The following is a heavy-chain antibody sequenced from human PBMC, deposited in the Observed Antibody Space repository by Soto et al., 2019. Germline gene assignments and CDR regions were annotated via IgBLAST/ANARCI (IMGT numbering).Heavy chain of an antibody. V-gene: IGHV5-51*01. J-gene: IGHJ6*02. CDR2: IYPGDSDT. Sequence: GESLKISCKGSGYSFTSYWIGWVRQMPGKGLEWMGIIYPGDSDTRYSPSFQGQVTISADKSISTAYLQWSSLKASDTAMYCCARLLIAAAGNLFYYGMDVWGQGTTVTVSS. CDR3: ARLLIAAAGNLFYYGMDV. D-gene: IGHD6-13*01. CDR1: GYSFTSYW.